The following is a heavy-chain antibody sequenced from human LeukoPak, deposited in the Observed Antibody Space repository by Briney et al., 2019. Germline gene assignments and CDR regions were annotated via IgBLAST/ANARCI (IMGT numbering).Heavy chain of an antibody. CDR1: GFTFSDYG. D-gene: IGHD3-9*01. V-gene: IGHV3-30*02. Sequence: GGSLRLSCAASGFTFSDYGMHWVRQAPGKGLDWVAVIWNDGSNKLQADFVKGRFTISRDNSKNTLYLQMNGLRAEDTAVYYCAKDDLSSTYYDILTGYSHLDYWGQGTQVTVSS. CDR3: AKDDLSSTYYDILTGYSHLDY. J-gene: IGHJ4*02. CDR2: IWNDGSNK.